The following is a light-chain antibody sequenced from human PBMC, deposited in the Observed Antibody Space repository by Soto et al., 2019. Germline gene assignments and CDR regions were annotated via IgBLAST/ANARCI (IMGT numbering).Light chain of an antibody. J-gene: IGKJ5*01. CDR2: AAS. CDR3: QQLNSFPIT. Sequence: DIQLTQAPSLLSASAVDRVTITCRASQVISSYLAWYQQKPGRAPKLLIYAASTLQSGVPSRFSGSGSGTEFTLTITSLQPEELATYYCQQLNSFPITGGQGTRVEIK. CDR1: QVISSY. V-gene: IGKV1-9*01.